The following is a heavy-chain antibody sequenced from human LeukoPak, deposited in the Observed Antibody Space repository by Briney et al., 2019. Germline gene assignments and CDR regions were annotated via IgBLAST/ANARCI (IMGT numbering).Heavy chain of an antibody. CDR3: AKVGFDSGSYTAFDI. J-gene: IGHJ3*02. V-gene: IGHV3-23*01. D-gene: IGHD1-26*01. Sequence: GGSLRLSCAASGLTFSSYAMSWVRQAPGKGLEWVSAISGSGGSTYYADSVKGRFTISRDNSKNTLYLQMNSLRAEDTAVYYCAKVGFDSGSYTAFDIWGQGTMVTVSS. CDR1: GLTFSSYA. CDR2: ISGSGGST.